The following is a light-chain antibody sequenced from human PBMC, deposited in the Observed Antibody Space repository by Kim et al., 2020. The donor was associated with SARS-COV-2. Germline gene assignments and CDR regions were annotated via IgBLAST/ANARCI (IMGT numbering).Light chain of an antibody. Sequence: KTVTISGTRSSGSIDDNYVQWYQQRPGGVPTTVIYEDDQRPSGVSDRFSGSIDNSSNSASLTISGLKTEDEADYYCQSYNRSNVVFGGGTKVTVL. J-gene: IGLJ2*01. CDR1: SGSIDDNY. CDR2: EDD. V-gene: IGLV6-57*03. CDR3: QSYNRSNVV.